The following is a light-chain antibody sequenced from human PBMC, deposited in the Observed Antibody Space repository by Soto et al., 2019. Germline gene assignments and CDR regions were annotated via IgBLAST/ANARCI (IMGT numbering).Light chain of an antibody. CDR1: ESLQHRDGNTY. CDR2: KVS. Sequence: DVVMTQNPLSSPVTLGQPASISCRSSESLQHRDGNTYLNWLQQRPGQPPRLLSDKVSNRFSGVPDRFSGSGAGTDFTLKISRVEGEDVGVYYCMQATQYRPYSFGQGTKLEIK. CDR3: MQATQYRPYS. J-gene: IGKJ2*01. V-gene: IGKV2-24*01.